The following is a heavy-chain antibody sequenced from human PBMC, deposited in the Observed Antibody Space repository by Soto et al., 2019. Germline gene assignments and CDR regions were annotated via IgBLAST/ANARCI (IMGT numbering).Heavy chain of an antibody. CDR1: GDSISTGDYY. CDR3: ARAGDYYDSSGYSTYFDY. D-gene: IGHD3-22*01. Sequence: PSETLSLTCPASGDSISTGDYYWRWIPQPPGKGLEWIGYIYYSGSTYYNPSLKSRVTISVDTSKNQFSLKLSSVTAADTAVYYCARAGDYYDSSGYSTYFDYWGQGTLVTVSS. J-gene: IGHJ4*02. CDR2: IYYSGST. V-gene: IGHV4-30-4*08.